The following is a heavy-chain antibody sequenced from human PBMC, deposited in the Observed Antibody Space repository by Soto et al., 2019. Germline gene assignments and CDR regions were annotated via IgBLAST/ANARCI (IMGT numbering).Heavy chain of an antibody. Sequence: QVQLQESGPGLVKPSETLSLTCTVSGGSISSYYWSWIRQPPGKGLEWIGYIYYSGSTNYNPSLTSRVTISVDTSTNPFALKLSSVTAADTAVYYCARHTMVRGLLWGQGTLVTVSS. J-gene: IGHJ4*02. CDR2: IYYSGST. D-gene: IGHD3-10*01. CDR1: GGSISSYY. V-gene: IGHV4-59*08. CDR3: ARHTMVRGLL.